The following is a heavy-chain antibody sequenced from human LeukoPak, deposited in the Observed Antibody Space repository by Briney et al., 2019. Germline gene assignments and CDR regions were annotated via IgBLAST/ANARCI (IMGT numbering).Heavy chain of an antibody. V-gene: IGHV3-21*01. CDR3: ARVQSEITMVRGVIKYYYYGMDV. J-gene: IGHJ6*04. D-gene: IGHD3-10*01. Sequence: GGSLRLSCAASGFTFSSYSMNWVRQAPGKGLEWVSSISSSSSYIYYADSVKGRFTISRDNAKNSLYVQMNSLRAEDTAVYYCARVQSEITMVRGVIKYYYYGMDVWGKGTTVTASS. CDR1: GFTFSSYS. CDR2: ISSSSSYI.